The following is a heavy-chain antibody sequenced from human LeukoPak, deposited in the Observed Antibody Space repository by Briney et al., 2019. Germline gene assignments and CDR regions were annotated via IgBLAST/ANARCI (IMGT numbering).Heavy chain of an antibody. CDR1: GFTFSSYA. Sequence: PGGSLRLSCAASGFTFSSYAMSWVRQAPGKGLEWVSAISGSGGSAYYADSVKGRFTISRDNSKNTLYLQMNSLRAEDTAVYYCVKGESGYSSSWYDYWGQGTLVTVSS. CDR3: VKGESGYSSSWYDY. CDR2: ISGSGGSA. J-gene: IGHJ4*02. D-gene: IGHD6-13*01. V-gene: IGHV3-23*01.